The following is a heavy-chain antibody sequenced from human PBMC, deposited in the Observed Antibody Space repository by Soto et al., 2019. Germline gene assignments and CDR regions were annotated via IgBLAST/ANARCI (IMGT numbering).Heavy chain of an antibody. D-gene: IGHD3-10*01. V-gene: IGHV4-4*02. CDR1: GVSLTSGNW. CDR3: ARLVYDTRLNYMYFDF. Sequence: SETLSVTCAVSGVSLTSGNWWTWVRQSPQRGLEYIGEIFHDGTANYYPSFERRVAMSVDTSRNQFSLKLTSVTAADTAVYFCARLVYDTRLNYMYFDFWGPGTLVTVSS. CDR2: IFHDGTA. J-gene: IGHJ4*01.